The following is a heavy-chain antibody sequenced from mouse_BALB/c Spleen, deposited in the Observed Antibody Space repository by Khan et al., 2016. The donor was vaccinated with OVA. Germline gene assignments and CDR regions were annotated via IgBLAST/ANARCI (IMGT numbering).Heavy chain of an antibody. J-gene: IGHJ2*01. CDR2: INPTSGYT. CDR3: TRDRIDY. Sequence: QIQLVQSGAELAKPGASVKMSCKASGYTFTTYWMHWVKQRPGQGLEWIGYINPTSGYTYYHEKFKDRATLSADKSSSTAYMQLSSLTSEDSAVYYCTRDRIDYWGQGTTLTVSS. CDR1: GYTFTTYW. V-gene: IGHV1-7*01.